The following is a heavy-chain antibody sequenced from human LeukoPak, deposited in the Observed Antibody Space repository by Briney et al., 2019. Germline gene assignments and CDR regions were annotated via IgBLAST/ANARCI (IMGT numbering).Heavy chain of an antibody. CDR1: GYSISSGYY. J-gene: IGHJ4*02. Sequence: SSETLSLTCTVSGYSISSGYYWGWIRQPPGKGLEWIGSIYHSGSTYYNPSLKSRVTISVDTSKNQFSLKLSSVTAADTAVYYCAREATCELLLAFDYWGQGTLVTVSS. D-gene: IGHD1-26*01. CDR2: IYHSGST. CDR3: AREATCELLLAFDY. V-gene: IGHV4-38-2*02.